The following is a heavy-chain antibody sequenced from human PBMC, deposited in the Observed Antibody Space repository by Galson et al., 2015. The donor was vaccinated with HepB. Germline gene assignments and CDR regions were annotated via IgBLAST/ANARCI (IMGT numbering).Heavy chain of an antibody. CDR2: IIPIFGTA. Sequence: QSGAEVKKPGESLRISCKASGGTFSSYAISWVRQAPGQGLKWMGGIIPIFGTANYAQKFQGRVTITADESTSTAYMELSSLRSEDTAVYYCARARVGATPAPFDYWGQGTLVTVSS. CDR3: ARARVGATPAPFDY. J-gene: IGHJ4*02. D-gene: IGHD1-26*01. CDR1: GGTFSSYA. V-gene: IGHV1-69*01.